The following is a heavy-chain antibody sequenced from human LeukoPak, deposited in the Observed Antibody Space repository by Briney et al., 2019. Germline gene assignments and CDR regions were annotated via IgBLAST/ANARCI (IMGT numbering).Heavy chain of an antibody. V-gene: IGHV1-18*01. D-gene: IGHD2-2*01. Sequence: ASVKVSCKASGYTFTSYGISWVRQAPGQGLEWMGWISAYNGNTNYAQKLQGRVTMTTDTSTSTAYMELRSLRSDDTAVYYCARASQVAVVVPAAIDGMDVWGRGTTVTVSS. J-gene: IGHJ6*02. CDR3: ARASQVAVVVPAAIDGMDV. CDR1: GYTFTSYG. CDR2: ISAYNGNT.